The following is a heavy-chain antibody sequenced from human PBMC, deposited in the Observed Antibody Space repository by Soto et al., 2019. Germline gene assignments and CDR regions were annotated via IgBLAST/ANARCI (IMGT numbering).Heavy chain of an antibody. Sequence: SETLSLTCTISGGSISTYYWSWVRQPPGKGLEWIGYINYSGRTNYNPSLKSRVTMSLDTSKNQFSLKLRSVTAADTAVFYCARYAGSSWFDYWGQGTLVTVSS. CDR2: INYSGRT. V-gene: IGHV4-59*01. CDR3: ARYAGSSWFDY. CDR1: GGSISTYY. D-gene: IGHD6-13*01. J-gene: IGHJ4*02.